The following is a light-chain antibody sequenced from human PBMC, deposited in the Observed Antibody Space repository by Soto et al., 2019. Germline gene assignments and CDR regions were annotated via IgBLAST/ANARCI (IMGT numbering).Light chain of an antibody. CDR3: QQYNNWPPDRT. Sequence: EIVLTQSPGTLSLSPGERATLSCRASRSISSTYLAWYQQKPGQAPRLLIYGASSRATGIPDRFSGSGSGTDFTLTISRLEPEDFAVYYCQQYNNWPPDRTFGQGTKVEIK. J-gene: IGKJ1*01. CDR2: GAS. CDR1: RSISSTY. V-gene: IGKV3-20*01.